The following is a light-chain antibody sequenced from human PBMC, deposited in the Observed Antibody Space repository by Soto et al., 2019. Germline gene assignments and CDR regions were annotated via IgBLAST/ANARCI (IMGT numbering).Light chain of an antibody. CDR3: SSYISSSTYV. CDR2: DVS. V-gene: IGLV2-14*01. CDR1: SSDIGRYNY. J-gene: IGLJ1*01. Sequence: QSALTQPPSVSGSPGQSITISCTGTSSDIGRYNYVSWYQQYPGKAPKFIIYDVSNRPSGVSNRFSGSNSGNTASLTISGLQDEDDADYACSSYISSSTYVFGTGTKVTVL.